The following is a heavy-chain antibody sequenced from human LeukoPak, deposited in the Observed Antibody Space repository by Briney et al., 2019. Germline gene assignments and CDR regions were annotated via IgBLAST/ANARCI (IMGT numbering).Heavy chain of an antibody. D-gene: IGHD6-19*01. J-gene: IGHJ4*02. CDR3: ARDRGGWPDY. V-gene: IGHV3-20*04. CDR2: INWNGGST. CDR1: GFTFDDYG. Sequence: GGSLRLSCAASGFTFDDYGMNWVRQAPGKGLEWVSGINWNGGSTGYADSVKGRFTISRDNAKNSLYLQLNSLRPEDTGLYYCARDRGGWPDYWGQGTLVTVSS.